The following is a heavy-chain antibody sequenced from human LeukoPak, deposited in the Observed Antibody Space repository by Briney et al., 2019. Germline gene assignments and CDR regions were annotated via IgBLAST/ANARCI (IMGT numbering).Heavy chain of an antibody. V-gene: IGHV4-30-4*01. J-gene: IGHJ5*02. D-gene: IGHD3-9*01. Sequence: SETLSLTCTVSGGSISSGDYYWSWIRQPPGKGLEWIGYIYYSGSTYYNPSLKSRVTISVDTSQNQFSLKLSSVTAADTAVYYCARGATYYDILTGSWFDPWGQGTLVTVSS. CDR1: GGSISSGDYY. CDR3: ARGATYYDILTGSWFDP. CDR2: IYYSGST.